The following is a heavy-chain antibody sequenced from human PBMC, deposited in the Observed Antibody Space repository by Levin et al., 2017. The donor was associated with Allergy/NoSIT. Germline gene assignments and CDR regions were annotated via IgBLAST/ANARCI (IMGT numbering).Heavy chain of an antibody. CDR2: ISGSGDSP. J-gene: IGHJ6*02. CDR1: GFPFSNYA. Sequence: GGSLRLSCVASGFPFSNYAMSWVRQAPGKGLEWVSAISGSGDSPYYADPVKGRFTISRDNSKNTLYLQMNSLRAEDTAVYYCAKAPSSGWSNYYYGMDVWGQGTTVTVSS. CDR3: AKAPSSGWSNYYYGMDV. D-gene: IGHD6-19*01. V-gene: IGHV3-23*01.